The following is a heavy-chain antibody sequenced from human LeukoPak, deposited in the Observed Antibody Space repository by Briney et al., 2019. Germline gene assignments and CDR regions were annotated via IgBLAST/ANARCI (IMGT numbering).Heavy chain of an antibody. Sequence: SETLSLTCTVSGGSISSYYWSSIRQPPGKGLECIGYIYYSGSTKYNLSLKSRVTISVDTSKNQLSLKLSSVTAADTAVYYCARGEYGLFDYWGQGTLVTVSS. V-gene: IGHV4-59*01. J-gene: IGHJ4*02. CDR1: GGSISSYY. CDR3: ARGEYGLFDY. D-gene: IGHD2/OR15-2a*01. CDR2: IYYSGST.